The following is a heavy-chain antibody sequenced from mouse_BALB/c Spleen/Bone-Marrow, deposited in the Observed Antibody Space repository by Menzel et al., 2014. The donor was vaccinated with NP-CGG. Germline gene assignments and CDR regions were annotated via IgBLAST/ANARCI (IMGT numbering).Heavy chain of an antibody. Sequence: QVQLQQPGAQVAKPGASVKMSCKASGYTFTSYWMHWVKQRPGQGLEWIGYINPITGYTEYNQKFKDKATLTADKSSSTAYMQLSSLTSEDSAVYYCARNYGYDGGYCAMDYWGQGTSVTVSS. V-gene: IGHV1-7*01. CDR3: ARNYGYDGGYCAMDY. D-gene: IGHD2-2*01. CDR2: INPITGYT. CDR1: GYTFTSYW. J-gene: IGHJ4*01.